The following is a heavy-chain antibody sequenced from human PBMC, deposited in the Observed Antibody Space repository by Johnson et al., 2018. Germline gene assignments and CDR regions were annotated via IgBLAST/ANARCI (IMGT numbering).Heavy chain of an antibody. CDR1: GGTFSSFG. D-gene: IGHD5-24*01. Sequence: QVQLVQSGAEVKKPGSSVKVSCQASGGTFSSFGISWVRQAPGQGLEWMGGIIPILRTPHYAQNFQGRVTISADESTSTAYMELSSLRSEDTALYYWAIVASVESDHWGQGTLVTVSS. CDR2: IIPILRTP. J-gene: IGHJ4*02. V-gene: IGHV1-69*01. CDR3: AIVASVESDH.